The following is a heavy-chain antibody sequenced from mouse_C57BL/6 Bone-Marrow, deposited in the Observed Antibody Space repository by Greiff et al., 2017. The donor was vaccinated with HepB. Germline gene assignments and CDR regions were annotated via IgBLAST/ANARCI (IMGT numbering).Heavy chain of an antibody. CDR3: ANPSYSNSLYYYAMDY. V-gene: IGHV1-81*01. Sequence: QVQLQQSGAELARPGASVKLSCKASGYTFTSYGISWVKQRTGQGLEWNGEIYPRSGNTYYNEKFKGKATLTADKSSSTAYMELRSLTSEDSAVYFCANPSYSNSLYYYAMDYWGQGTSVTVSS. J-gene: IGHJ4*01. CDR2: IYPRSGNT. D-gene: IGHD2-5*01. CDR1: GYTFTSYG.